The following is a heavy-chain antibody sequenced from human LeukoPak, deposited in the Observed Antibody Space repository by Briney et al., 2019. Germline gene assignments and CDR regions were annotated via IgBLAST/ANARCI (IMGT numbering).Heavy chain of an antibody. CDR2: IRYDGSNK. Sequence: GGSLGLSCAASGFTFSSYGMHWVRQAPGKGLEWVAFIRYDGSNKYYADSVKGRFTISRDNSKNTLYLQMNSLRAEDTAVYYCAKDWNSYYYDSSGYIFDYWGQGTLVTVSS. J-gene: IGHJ4*02. V-gene: IGHV3-30*02. CDR3: AKDWNSYYYDSSGYIFDY. CDR1: GFTFSSYG. D-gene: IGHD3-22*01.